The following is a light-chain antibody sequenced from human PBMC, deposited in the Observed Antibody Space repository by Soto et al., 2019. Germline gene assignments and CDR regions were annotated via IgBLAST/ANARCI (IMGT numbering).Light chain of an antibody. CDR3: QQLNSYPFT. CDR1: QGISSY. CDR2: AAS. J-gene: IGKJ4*01. Sequence: DIPLTQSPSFLSASVGDRVTITCRASQGISSYLVWYQQKPGKAPKLLIYAASTLQSGVPSRFSGSGSGTEFTLTISSLQPEDFATYYCQQLNSYPFTFGGGTKVEIK. V-gene: IGKV1-9*01.